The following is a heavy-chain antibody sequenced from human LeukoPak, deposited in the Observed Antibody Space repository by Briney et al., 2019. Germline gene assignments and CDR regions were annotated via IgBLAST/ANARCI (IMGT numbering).Heavy chain of an antibody. Sequence: GALRLSCAASGFTVSSNYMNWVRQAPGKGLEWVSVIYSGGSTYYADSVKGRFTISRDNSKNTLYLQMNSLRAEDTAVYYCARDLGIRVAFDIWGQGTMVTVSS. CDR2: IYSGGST. D-gene: IGHD1-26*01. CDR3: ARDLGIRVAFDI. V-gene: IGHV3-66*01. J-gene: IGHJ3*02. CDR1: GFTVSSNY.